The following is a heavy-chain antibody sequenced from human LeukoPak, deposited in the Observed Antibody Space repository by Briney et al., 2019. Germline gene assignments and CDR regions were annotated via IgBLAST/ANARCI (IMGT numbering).Heavy chain of an antibody. CDR2: ISSSSSYI. CDR1: GFTFSSYS. Sequence: GGSLRLSCAASGFTFSSYSMNWVRQAPGKGLEWVSSISSSSSYIYYADSVKGRFTISRDNAKNSLYLQMNSLRAEDTAVYYCAKMYCTGGSCYDCFDYWGQGTLVTVSS. CDR3: AKMYCTGGSCYDCFDY. D-gene: IGHD2-15*01. V-gene: IGHV3-21*01. J-gene: IGHJ4*02.